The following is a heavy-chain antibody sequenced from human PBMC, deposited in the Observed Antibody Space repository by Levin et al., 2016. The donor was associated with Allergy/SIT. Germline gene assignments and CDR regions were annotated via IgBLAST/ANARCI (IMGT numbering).Heavy chain of an antibody. CDR3: GDLGTAMGEREENN. V-gene: IGHV3-30*03. CDR2: ISYDGSNK. D-gene: IGHD5-18*01. J-gene: IGHJ4*02. CDR1: GFTFSSYG. Sequence: GGSLRLSCAASGFTFSSYGMHWVRQAPGKGLEWVAVISYDGSNKYYADSVKGRFTISRDNSKNTLYLQMNSLRAEDTAVYYCGDLGTAMGEREENNWGQGTLVTVSS.